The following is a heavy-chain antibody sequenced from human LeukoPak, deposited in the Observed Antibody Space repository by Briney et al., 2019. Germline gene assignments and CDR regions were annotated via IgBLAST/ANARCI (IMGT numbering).Heavy chain of an antibody. J-gene: IGHJ3*02. CDR2: IIPIFGTA. Sequence: SVKVSCKASGGTFSSYAISWVRQAPGQGLEWMGGIIPIFGTANYAQKFQGRVTITADESTSTAYMELSSLRSKDTAVYYCASPYPRITMIVPDAFDIWGQGTMVTVSS. D-gene: IGHD3-22*01. CDR1: GGTFSSYA. V-gene: IGHV1-69*13. CDR3: ASPYPRITMIVPDAFDI.